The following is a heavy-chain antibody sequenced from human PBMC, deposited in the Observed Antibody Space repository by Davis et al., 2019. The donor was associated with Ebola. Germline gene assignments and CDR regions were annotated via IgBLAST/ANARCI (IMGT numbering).Heavy chain of an antibody. CDR2: IDPSDSYT. CDR1: GYSFTTYW. J-gene: IGHJ5*02. D-gene: IGHD3-22*01. CDR3: ARRGYYDSSGYYYWFDP. Sequence: GESLKISCKGSGYSFTTYWIAWVRQMPGKGLEWMGRIDPSDSYTNYSPSFQGHVTISADKSISTAYLQWSSLKASDTAMYYCARRGYYDSSGYYYWFDPWGQGTLVTVSS. V-gene: IGHV5-10-1*01.